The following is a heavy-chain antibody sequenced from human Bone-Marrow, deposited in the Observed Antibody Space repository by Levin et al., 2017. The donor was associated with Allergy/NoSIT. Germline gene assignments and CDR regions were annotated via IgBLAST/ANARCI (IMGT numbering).Heavy chain of an antibody. CDR1: GFTFSSYG. Sequence: PGESLKISCAASGFTFSSYGMHWVRQAPGKGLEWVAVIWYDGSNKYYADSVKGRFTISRDNSKNTLYLQMNSLRAEDTAVYYCARDSRHYDSSGQFVYWGQGTLVTVSS. CDR2: IWYDGSNK. D-gene: IGHD3-22*01. J-gene: IGHJ4*02. CDR3: ARDSRHYDSSGQFVY. V-gene: IGHV3-33*01.